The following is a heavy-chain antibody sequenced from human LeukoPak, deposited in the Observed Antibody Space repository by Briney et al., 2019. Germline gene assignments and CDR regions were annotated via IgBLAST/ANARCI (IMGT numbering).Heavy chain of an antibody. Sequence: GGSLRLSCEASGFTFSNAWMNWVRQAPGKGLEWVGRIKSKVDGGTTDYAAPVKGRFTISRDDSKNTVYLQMNSLKTDDTAVYYCITGGYYLDYWGQGTLVTVSS. J-gene: IGHJ4*02. CDR3: ITGGYYLDY. V-gene: IGHV3-15*01. CDR2: IKSKVDGGTT. CDR1: GFTFSNAW.